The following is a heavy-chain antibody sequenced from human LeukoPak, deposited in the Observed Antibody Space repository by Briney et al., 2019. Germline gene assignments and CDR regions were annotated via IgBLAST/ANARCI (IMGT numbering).Heavy chain of an antibody. Sequence: SETLSLTCTVSGGSISSSSYYWGWIRQPPGKGLEWIGSIYYSGSTYYNPSLKSRVTISVDTSKNQFSLKLSSVTAADTAVYYCARQVGALVTCFDYWGQGTLVTVSS. V-gene: IGHV4-39*01. J-gene: IGHJ4*02. CDR1: GGSISSSSYY. CDR2: IYYSGST. D-gene: IGHD2-2*01. CDR3: ARQVGALVTCFDY.